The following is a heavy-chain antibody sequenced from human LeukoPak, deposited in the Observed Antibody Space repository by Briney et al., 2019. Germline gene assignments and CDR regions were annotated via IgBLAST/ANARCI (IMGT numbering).Heavy chain of an antibody. D-gene: IGHD3-22*01. CDR1: GGSISSGDYF. J-gene: IGHJ5*02. CDR3: ARDDYDSSAYSEVAWFDP. Sequence: PSETLSLTCTVSGGSISSGDYFWSWIRQPPGKGLEWIGYVYYSGSTSYNPSLKSRVAISVDTSRNQFSLKLSSVTAADTAVYYCARDDYDSSAYSEVAWFDPWGQGTLVTVSS. V-gene: IGHV4-30-4*01. CDR2: VYYSGST.